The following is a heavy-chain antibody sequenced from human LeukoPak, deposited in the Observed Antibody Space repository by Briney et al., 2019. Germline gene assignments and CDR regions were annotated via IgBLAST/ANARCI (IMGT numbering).Heavy chain of an antibody. CDR3: AIANGDPTDSYFDY. CDR1: GFTFSRYG. J-gene: IGHJ4*02. D-gene: IGHD4-17*01. CDR2: IWYDGSNK. V-gene: IGHV3-33*01. Sequence: PGRSLRLSCAASGFTFSRYGMHGLGQAPGKGLEWVAVIWYDGSNKYYADSVKGRFTISRDNSKNTLYLQMNSLRAEDRTVYYCAIANGDPTDSYFDYWGQGTLVTVSS.